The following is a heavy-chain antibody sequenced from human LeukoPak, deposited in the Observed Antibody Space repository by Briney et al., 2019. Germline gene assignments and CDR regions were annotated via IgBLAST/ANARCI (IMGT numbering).Heavy chain of an antibody. J-gene: IGHJ3*02. CDR2: INPNSGGT. CDR1: GYTFAEYW. D-gene: IGHD3-22*01. Sequence: ASVKVSCKTSGYTFAEYWMHWVRQAPGQGLEWMGWINPNSGGTNYAQKFQGRVTMTRDTSISTAYMELSRLRSDDTAVYYCARDREYYYDSSGYYYPLIWGQGTMVTVSS. V-gene: IGHV1-2*02. CDR3: ARDREYYYDSSGYYYPLI.